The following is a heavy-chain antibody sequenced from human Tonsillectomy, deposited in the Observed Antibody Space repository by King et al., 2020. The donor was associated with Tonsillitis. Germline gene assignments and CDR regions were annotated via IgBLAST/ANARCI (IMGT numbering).Heavy chain of an antibody. CDR3: ATVFSPLYHVGATPSWFDP. CDR2: FDPEDGET. J-gene: IGHJ5*02. V-gene: IGHV1-24*01. CDR1: GYTLTELS. Sequence: QLVQSGAEVKKPGASVKVSCKVSGYTLTELSMHWVRQAPGKGLEWMGGFDPEDGETIYAQKFQGRVTMTEDTSTDTAYMELSSLRSEDTAVYYCATVFSPLYHVGATPSWFDPWGQGTLVTVSS. D-gene: IGHD1-26*01.